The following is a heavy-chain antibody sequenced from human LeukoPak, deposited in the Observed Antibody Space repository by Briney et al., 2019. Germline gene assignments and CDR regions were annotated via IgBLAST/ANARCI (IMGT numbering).Heavy chain of an antibody. J-gene: IGHJ4*02. V-gene: IGHV4-4*07. Sequence: SETLWLTCSASGASITGYGWSWIRQSAVKGLEWLGCLSVSGESIDNPYLSSRGTISWGASEKKLSLILMSVTVADTGVYYCVRENQLLFYGAVIDHWGQGTLVAVSP. CDR1: GASITGYG. CDR2: LSVSGES. CDR3: VRENQLLFYGAVIDH. D-gene: IGHD2-21*01.